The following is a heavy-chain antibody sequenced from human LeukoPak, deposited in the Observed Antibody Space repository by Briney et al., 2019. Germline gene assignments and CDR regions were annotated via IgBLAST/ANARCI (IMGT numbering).Heavy chain of an antibody. CDR1: GFTFSGYS. J-gene: IGHJ4*02. V-gene: IGHV3-21*01. CDR3: ARLGTSAYFDY. D-gene: IGHD1-1*01. Sequence: GGSLRLSCAASGFTFSGYSMNWVRQAPGKGLEWVSSISSSSSYIYYADSVKGRFTISRDNAKNSLYLQMNSLRAEDTAVYYCARLGTSAYFDYWGQGTLVTVSS. CDR2: ISSSSSYI.